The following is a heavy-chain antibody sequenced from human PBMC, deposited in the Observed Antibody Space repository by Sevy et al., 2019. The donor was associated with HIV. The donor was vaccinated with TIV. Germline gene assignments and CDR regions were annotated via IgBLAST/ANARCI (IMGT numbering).Heavy chain of an antibody. D-gene: IGHD3-10*01. CDR1: GYTFTSYY. CDR3: ARVRVPISEVTMVRGVIITLDY. V-gene: IGHV1-46*01. J-gene: IGHJ4*02. Sequence: ASVKVSCKASGYTFTSYYMHWVRQAPGQGLEWMGIINPSGGSTSYAQNFQGRVTMTRDTSTSTVYMELSSLRSEDTAVYYCARVRVPISEVTMVRGVIITLDYWGQGTLVTVSS. CDR2: INPSGGST.